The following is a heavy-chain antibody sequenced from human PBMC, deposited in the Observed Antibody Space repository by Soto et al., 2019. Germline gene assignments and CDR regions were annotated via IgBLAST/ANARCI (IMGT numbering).Heavy chain of an antibody. J-gene: IGHJ5*02. CDR3: ARDQITQLPWNWFDP. D-gene: IGHD2-2*01. CDR2: IYYSGNT. CDR1: GGSVSSGNYY. V-gene: IGHV4-61*01. Sequence: PSETLSLTCTVSGGSVSSGNYYWSCIRQPPGKGLEWIGYIYYSGNTNYNPSLKSRVTMSVDTSKNQFSLKLNSVTAADTAVYYCARDQITQLPWNWFDPWGQGTLVTVSS.